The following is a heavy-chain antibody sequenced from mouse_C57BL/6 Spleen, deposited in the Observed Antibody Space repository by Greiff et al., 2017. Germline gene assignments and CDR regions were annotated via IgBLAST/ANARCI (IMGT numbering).Heavy chain of an antibody. CDR3: ARCEDWYCDV. Sequence: QVQLQQPGAELVKPGASVKLSCKASGYTFTSYWMHWVKQRPGRGLEWIGRIAPNSGGTKYNEKFKSKATLTVDKHSSTAYMELSSLTSDDSAVYYCARCEDWYCDVWGTGTTVTVSS. CDR1: GYTFTSYW. V-gene: IGHV1-72*01. J-gene: IGHJ1*03. CDR2: IAPNSGGT.